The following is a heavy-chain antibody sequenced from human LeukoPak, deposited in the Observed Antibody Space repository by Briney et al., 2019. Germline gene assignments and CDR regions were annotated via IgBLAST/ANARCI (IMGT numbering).Heavy chain of an antibody. CDR3: ARDHYDSSGYYLNFGY. CDR2: TYYRSKWYN. D-gene: IGHD3-22*01. Sequence: SQTLSLTCAISGDSDSSNSVAWNWIRQSPSRGLEWLGRTYYRSKWYNDYAVSVKSRITINPDTSKNQFSLQLNSVTPEDTAVYYCARDHYDSSGYYLNFGYWGQGTLVTVSS. CDR1: GDSDSSNSVA. V-gene: IGHV6-1*01. J-gene: IGHJ4*02.